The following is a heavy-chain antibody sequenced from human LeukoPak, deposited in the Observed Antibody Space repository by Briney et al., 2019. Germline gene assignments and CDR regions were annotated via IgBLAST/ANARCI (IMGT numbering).Heavy chain of an antibody. D-gene: IGHD6-19*01. Sequence: GASVKVSCKVSGYTLTELSMHWVRQAPGKGLEWRGGFDPEDGETIYAQKFRGRVTMTEDTSTDTAYMELSSLRSEDTAVYYCATRGYSSGWYYFDYWGQGTLVTVSS. CDR3: ATRGYSSGWYYFDY. V-gene: IGHV1-24*01. J-gene: IGHJ4*02. CDR2: FDPEDGET. CDR1: GYTLTELS.